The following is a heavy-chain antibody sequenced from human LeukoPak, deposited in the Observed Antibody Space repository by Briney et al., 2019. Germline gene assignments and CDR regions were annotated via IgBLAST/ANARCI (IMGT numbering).Heavy chain of an antibody. CDR2: ISYDGNFR. V-gene: IGHV3-30*03. CDR1: GFTFSSYG. D-gene: IGHD3-16*02. J-gene: IGHJ3*02. Sequence: GGSLRLSCAASGFTFSSYGMHWVRQAPGKGLEWVAVISYDGNFRNYAESVKGRFTISRDNSKNTVHLQMNSLGAEDTAVYYCARPAPPGGIVYGFHIWGQGTMVTVSS. CDR3: ARPAPPGGIVYGFHI.